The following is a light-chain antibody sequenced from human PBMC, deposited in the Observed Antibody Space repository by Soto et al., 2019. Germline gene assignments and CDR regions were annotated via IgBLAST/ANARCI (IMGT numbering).Light chain of an antibody. CDR1: QSVMSNY. V-gene: IGKV3-20*01. CDR2: GAS. Sequence: EVVLTQSPGSLSLSPGERATLSCRASQSVMSNYLSWYQQKPGQPPRLLIYGASSRATGIPDRFSGSGSGTDFTLTISRLEPEDFAVYYCQQHGSSPITFGQGTRLEIK. J-gene: IGKJ5*01. CDR3: QQHGSSPIT.